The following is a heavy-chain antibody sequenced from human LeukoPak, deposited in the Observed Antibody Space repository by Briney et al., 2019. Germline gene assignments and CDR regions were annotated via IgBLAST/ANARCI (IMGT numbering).Heavy chain of an antibody. Sequence: GRSLRLSCAASGFTFDDYAMPWVRQAPGKGLEWVSGISWNSGSIGYADSVKGRFTISRDNAKNSLYLQMNSLRAEDTALYYCANARGSGTYFDYWGQGTLVTVSS. V-gene: IGHV3-9*01. D-gene: IGHD2-15*01. CDR1: GFTFDDYA. CDR2: ISWNSGSI. CDR3: ANARGSGTYFDY. J-gene: IGHJ4*02.